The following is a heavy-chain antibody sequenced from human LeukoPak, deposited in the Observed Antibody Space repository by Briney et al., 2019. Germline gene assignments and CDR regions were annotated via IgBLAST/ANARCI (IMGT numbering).Heavy chain of an antibody. CDR3: ARRQTIDYYFDY. CDR2: IYYSGST. Sequence: PSETLSLTCTVSGGSISSSSYYWGWIRQPPGKGLEWIGSIYYSGSTYYNPSLKSRVTISVDTSKNQFSLKLSSVTAVDTAVYYCARRQTIDYYFDYWGQGTLVTVSS. V-gene: IGHV4-39*07. D-gene: IGHD4/OR15-4a*01. CDR1: GGSISSSSYY. J-gene: IGHJ4*02.